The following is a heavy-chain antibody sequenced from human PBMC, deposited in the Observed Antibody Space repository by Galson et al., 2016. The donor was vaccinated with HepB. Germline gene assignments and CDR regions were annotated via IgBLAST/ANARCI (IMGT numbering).Heavy chain of an antibody. Sequence: SVKVSCKASGGSFSALALSWVRQAPGQGLEWMGMIIPIFHTTTYAEKFQGRVTITADESTTTVHMELTSLRHDATAVYYCARGASGSYRWFDPWGQGSLVTVSA. D-gene: IGHD3-16*02. J-gene: IGHJ5*02. CDR3: ARGASGSYRWFDP. CDR2: IIPIFHTT. V-gene: IGHV1-69*13. CDR1: GGSFSALA.